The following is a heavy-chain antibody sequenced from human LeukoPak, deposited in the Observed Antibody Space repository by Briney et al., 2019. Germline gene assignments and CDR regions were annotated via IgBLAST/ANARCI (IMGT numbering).Heavy chain of an antibody. Sequence: SQTLSLTCTVSGGSISSGSYYWSWIRQPAGTGLEWIGRIYTSGSTNYNPSLKSRVTISVDTSKNQFSLKLSSVTAADTAVYYCARDLRGYSYGNWFDPWGQGTLVTVSS. V-gene: IGHV4-61*02. D-gene: IGHD5-18*01. CDR3: ARDLRGYSYGNWFDP. J-gene: IGHJ5*02. CDR1: GGSISSGSYY. CDR2: IYTSGST.